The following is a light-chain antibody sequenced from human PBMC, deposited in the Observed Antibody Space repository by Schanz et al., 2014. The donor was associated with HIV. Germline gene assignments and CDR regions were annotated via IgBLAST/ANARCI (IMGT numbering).Light chain of an antibody. CDR2: KVS. CDR3: MQGTHWPVT. V-gene: IGKV2-30*01. CDR1: QSLLYSDGNTY. Sequence: DVVMTQSPLSLPVTLGQPASISCRSSQSLLYSDGNTYLTWFQQRPGQSPRSLIYKVSNRDSGVPERFSGSGSGTDFTLKISRVEAEDVGVYYCMQGTHWPVTFGQGTRLEIK. J-gene: IGKJ5*01.